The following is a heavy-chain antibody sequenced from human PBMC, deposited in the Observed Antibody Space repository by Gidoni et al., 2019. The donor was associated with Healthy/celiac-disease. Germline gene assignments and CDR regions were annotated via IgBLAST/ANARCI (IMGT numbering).Heavy chain of an antibody. J-gene: IGHJ4*02. V-gene: IGHV4-34*01. CDR2: INHSGST. Sequence: QVQLQQWGAGLLPPSETLSLTCAVYGGSFSGYYWSWIRQPPGKGLEWIGEINHSGSTNYNPSLKSRVTISVDTSKNQFSLKLSSVTAADTAVYYCARGSRGDTADFDYWGQGTLVTVSS. D-gene: IGHD5-18*01. CDR3: ARGSRGDTADFDY. CDR1: GGSFSGYY.